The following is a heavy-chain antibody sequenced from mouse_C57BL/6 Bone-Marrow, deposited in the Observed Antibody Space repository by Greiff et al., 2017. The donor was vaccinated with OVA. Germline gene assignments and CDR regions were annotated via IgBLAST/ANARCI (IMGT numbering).Heavy chain of an antibody. CDR3: ARLLLHYYAMDY. D-gene: IGHD1-1*01. CDR2: ISNGGGST. CDR1: GFTFSDYY. Sequence: EVKLMESGGGLVQPGGSLKLSCAASGFTFSDYYMYWVRQTPEKRLEWVAYISNGGGSTYYPDTVKGRFTISRDNAKNTLYLQMSRLKSEDTAMYYCARLLLHYYAMDYWGQGTSVTVSS. V-gene: IGHV5-12*01. J-gene: IGHJ4*01.